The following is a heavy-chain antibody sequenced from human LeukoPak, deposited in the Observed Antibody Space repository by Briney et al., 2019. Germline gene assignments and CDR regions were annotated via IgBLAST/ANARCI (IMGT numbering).Heavy chain of an antibody. CDR3: AKSGGYGLIDY. CDR2: IYYSGST. D-gene: IGHD1-26*01. J-gene: IGHJ4*01. Sequence: PSETQSLTCIVSGVSISSSYYYWGWIRQPPGKGLEWIGSIYYSGSTYYNSSLKSRVTISIDTSKNQVSLNLTSMTAADTAVYYCAKSGGYGLIDYWGQGTLVTVSS. V-gene: IGHV4-39*01. CDR1: GVSISSSYYY.